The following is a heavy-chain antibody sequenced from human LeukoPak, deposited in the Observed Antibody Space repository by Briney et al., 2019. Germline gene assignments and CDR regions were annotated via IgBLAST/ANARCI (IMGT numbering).Heavy chain of an antibody. CDR1: GFTFSNYA. CDR3: AKDRGRYYDSSGYYWGYYFDS. Sequence: PGGSLRLFCAASGFTFSNYAVNWVRQAPGKGLEWVSTITGSGGSTFYADFVKGRFTISRDNSMDTLYLQMSSLRAEDTAVYYCAKDRGRYYDSSGYYWGYYFDSWGQGILVTVST. D-gene: IGHD3-22*01. J-gene: IGHJ4*02. CDR2: ITGSGGST. V-gene: IGHV3-23*01.